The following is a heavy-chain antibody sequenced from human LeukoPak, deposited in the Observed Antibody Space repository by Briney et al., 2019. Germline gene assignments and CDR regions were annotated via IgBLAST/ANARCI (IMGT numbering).Heavy chain of an antibody. D-gene: IGHD3-10*01. CDR3: ARDRYYGSGSLYDV. J-gene: IGHJ6*04. V-gene: IGHV3-48*03. CDR1: GFTFSGYE. CDR2: ISSSAGTI. Sequence: GGSLRLSCAASGFTFSGYEMNWVHQAPGKGLEWVSYISSSAGTIYYADSVKGRFTISRDNAKNSLYLQMNSLRAEDTAVYYCARDRYYGSGSLYDVWGKGTTVTVSS.